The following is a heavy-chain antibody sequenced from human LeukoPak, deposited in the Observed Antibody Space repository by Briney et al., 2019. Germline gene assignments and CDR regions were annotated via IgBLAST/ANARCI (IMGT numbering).Heavy chain of an antibody. CDR2: IYWDDDE. V-gene: IGHV2-5*02. CDR1: GFSRSTSGVG. D-gene: IGHD1-1*01. J-gene: IGHJ3*02. CDR3: CAGTSGDAFDT. Sequence: SGPTLVNPTQTLTLTCTCSGFSRSTSGVGVGWIRQPPVKALEWLAPIYWDDDEGYSPSLKSRLTITKDTSKNTAVLTMTHLDPVDTATYSCCAGTSGDAFDTWGQGTMVTVSS.